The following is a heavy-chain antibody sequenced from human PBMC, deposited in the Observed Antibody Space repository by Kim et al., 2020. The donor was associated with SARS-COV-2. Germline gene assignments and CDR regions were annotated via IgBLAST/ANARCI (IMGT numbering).Heavy chain of an antibody. V-gene: IGHV3-30*02. Sequence: YYADSVKGRFTISRDNSKNTLYLQMNSLRAEDTAVYYCAKDYYYGTAFDYWGQGTLVTVSS. CDR3: AKDYYYGTAFDY. D-gene: IGHD3-10*01. J-gene: IGHJ4*02.